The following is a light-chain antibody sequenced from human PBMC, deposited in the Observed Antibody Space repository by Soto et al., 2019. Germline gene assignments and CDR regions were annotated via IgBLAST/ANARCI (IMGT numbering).Light chain of an antibody. CDR3: AAWDDSLNGPLYV. Sequence: QSALTQPPSASGTPGQRVTISCSGSSSNIGSNTVNWYQQLPGTAPKLLIYSNNQRPSGVPDRFSGSKSGTSASLAISGLHSEYEADYYCAAWDDSLNGPLYVFGTGTKVTVL. CDR1: SSNIGSNT. J-gene: IGLJ1*01. CDR2: SNN. V-gene: IGLV1-44*01.